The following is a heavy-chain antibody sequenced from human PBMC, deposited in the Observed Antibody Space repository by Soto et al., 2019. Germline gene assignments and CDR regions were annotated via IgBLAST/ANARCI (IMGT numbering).Heavy chain of an antibody. CDR1: GDSVSSNSAA. CDR3: ARRSSSSQVFDY. J-gene: IGHJ4*02. V-gene: IGHV6-1*01. Sequence: SQTLSLTCVISGDSVSSNSAAWNWIRQSPSRGLEWLGRTYYRSKWYNDYAVSVRGRITINPDTSKNQFSLQLNSVTPEDTAVYYCARRSSSSQVFDYWGQRTLVTVSS. D-gene: IGHD6-6*01. CDR2: TYYRSKWYN.